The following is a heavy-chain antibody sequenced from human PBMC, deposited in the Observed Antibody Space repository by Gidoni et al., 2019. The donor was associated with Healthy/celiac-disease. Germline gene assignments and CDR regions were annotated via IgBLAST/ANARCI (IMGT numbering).Heavy chain of an antibody. J-gene: IGHJ6*02. CDR1: GGSISSSSYY. V-gene: IGHV4-39*01. Sequence: QLQLQESGPGLVKPSATLSLTCTVSGGSISSSSYYWGWIRQPPGKGLEWIGSIYYSGRTYYNPSLKSRVTISVDTSKNQFSLKLSSVTAADTAVYYCAKGDIVVVPAAYYYYGMDVWGQGTTVTVSS. CDR3: AKGDIVVVPAAYYYYGMDV. CDR2: IYYSGRT. D-gene: IGHD2-2*01.